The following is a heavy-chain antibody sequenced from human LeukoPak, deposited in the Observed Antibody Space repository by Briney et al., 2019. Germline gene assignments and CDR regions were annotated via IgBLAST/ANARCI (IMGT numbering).Heavy chain of an antibody. CDR3: ARMTVAGTDAFDS. CDR1: GYTFSSHS. CDR2: MSKSSRYI. V-gene: IGHV3-21*01. Sequence: GVSLRLSCAASGYTFSSHSMNWVRQAPGKGQEWVSYMSKSSRYIYYADTVTGRFNISRDNAKISLYLQMNSLRAEDTSVYYCARMTVAGTDAFDSWGQGTMVTVAS. D-gene: IGHD6-19*01. J-gene: IGHJ3*02.